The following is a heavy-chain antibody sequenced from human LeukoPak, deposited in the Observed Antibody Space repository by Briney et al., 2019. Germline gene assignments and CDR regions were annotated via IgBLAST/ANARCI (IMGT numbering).Heavy chain of an antibody. Sequence: PGGSLRLSCVASGFTFRSYGMHWVRQAPGRGLEWVAVIWSDGSEKYYADSVKGRFTISRDNAKNTLYLQMNSLRAEDTAVYYCARTAVAGQFDYWGQGTLVTVSS. V-gene: IGHV3-33*03. J-gene: IGHJ4*02. D-gene: IGHD6-19*01. CDR2: IWSDGSEK. CDR1: GFTFRSYG. CDR3: ARTAVAGQFDY.